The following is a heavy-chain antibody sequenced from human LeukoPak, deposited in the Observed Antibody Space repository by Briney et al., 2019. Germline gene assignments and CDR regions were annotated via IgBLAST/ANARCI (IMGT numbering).Heavy chain of an antibody. V-gene: IGHV3-23*01. CDR1: GFRFGSYA. Sequence: GGSLRLSCVASGFRFGSYAMSWVRQPPGKGLEWVSSISGGGDSTYYADSVKGRFTISRDNPKNTLYLQMNSLRAEDTAVYYCAKEYMVATDPWGQGTLVTVSS. J-gene: IGHJ5*02. D-gene: IGHD5-12*01. CDR3: AKEYMVATDP. CDR2: ISGGGDST.